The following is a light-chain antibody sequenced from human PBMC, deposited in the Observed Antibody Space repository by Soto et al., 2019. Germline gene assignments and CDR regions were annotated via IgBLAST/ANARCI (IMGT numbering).Light chain of an antibody. V-gene: IGKV1-17*01. CDR1: QDIATY. Sequence: DIQMTQSPSSLSASVGNRVTITCQASQDIATYLNWYQQKPGKAPERLIYETSNLQPGVPSRFSGSGSGTEFTLAISGLQPEDYATYYCLQHNSYPYTFGQGTKVDIK. CDR2: ETS. CDR3: LQHNSYPYT. J-gene: IGKJ2*01.